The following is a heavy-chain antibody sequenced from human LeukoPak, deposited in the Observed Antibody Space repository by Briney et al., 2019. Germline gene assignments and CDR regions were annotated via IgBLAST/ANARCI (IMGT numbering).Heavy chain of an antibody. J-gene: IGHJ4*02. D-gene: IGHD3-3*01. Sequence: ASVKVSCKASGYTFTSYDINWVRQATGRGLEWMGWMNPNSGNTGYAQKFQGRVTMTRNTSISTAYMELSSLRSEDTAVYYCARGQRYYDFWSGYLFDYWGQGTLVTVSS. CDR2: MNPNSGNT. V-gene: IGHV1-8*01. CDR1: GYTFTSYD. CDR3: ARGQRYYDFWSGYLFDY.